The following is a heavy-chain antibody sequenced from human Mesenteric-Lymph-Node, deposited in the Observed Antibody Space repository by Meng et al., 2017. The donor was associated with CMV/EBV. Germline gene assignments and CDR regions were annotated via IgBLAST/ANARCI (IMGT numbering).Heavy chain of an antibody. Sequence: DYYVHWGRQAPGHGLEWMGWINPTSGGTHFAQKFQGRVTMTRDTSISTAYMDLNRLRSDDMALYYCARGSRVRLAASGPYNWFDPWGQGTLVTVSS. V-gene: IGHV1-2*02. CDR1: DYY. J-gene: IGHJ5*02. CDR2: INPTSGGT. CDR3: ARGSRVRLAASGPYNWFDP. D-gene: IGHD6-13*01.